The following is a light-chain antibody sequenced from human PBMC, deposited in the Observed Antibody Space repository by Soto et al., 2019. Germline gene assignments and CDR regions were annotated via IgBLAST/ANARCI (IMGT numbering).Light chain of an antibody. CDR2: GAS. CDR1: QSVSSTY. J-gene: IGKJ5*01. Sequence: EIVLTQSPGTLSLSPGERATLSCRASQSVSSTYLAWYQQKPGQAPRVLIYGASSRATGIPDRLSGSGSGTDFTLTISRMEPEDFAVYYCQQYYNSAIFGQGTRLEIK. CDR3: QQYYNSAI. V-gene: IGKV3-20*01.